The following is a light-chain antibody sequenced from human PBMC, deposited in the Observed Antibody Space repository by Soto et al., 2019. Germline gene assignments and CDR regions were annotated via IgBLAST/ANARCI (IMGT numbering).Light chain of an antibody. CDR2: GAS. CDR1: QSVDTTF. V-gene: IGKV3-20*01. Sequence: EIVLTQSPGSLSLSPGQRATLSCRASQSVDTTFFAWYQKKPGQAPRLLIQGASKRATGIPDRFSGSRSGTDFTLIISRLAPEDFAVYYCQQYMSSVTFGQGTKVEIK. J-gene: IGKJ1*01. CDR3: QQYMSSVT.